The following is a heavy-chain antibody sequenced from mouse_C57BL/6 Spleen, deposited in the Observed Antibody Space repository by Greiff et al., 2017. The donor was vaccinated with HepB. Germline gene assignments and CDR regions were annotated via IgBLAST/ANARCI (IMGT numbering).Heavy chain of an antibody. Sequence: VQLQQSGPELVKPGASVKISCKASGYTFTDYYMNWVKQSHGKSLEWIGDINPNNGGTSYNQKFKGKATLTVDKSSSTAYMELRSLTSEDSAVYYCARDRHYYGSSFPDYWGQGTTLTVSS. V-gene: IGHV1-26*01. CDR1: GYTFTDYY. D-gene: IGHD1-1*01. J-gene: IGHJ2*01. CDR3: ARDRHYYGSSFPDY. CDR2: INPNNGGT.